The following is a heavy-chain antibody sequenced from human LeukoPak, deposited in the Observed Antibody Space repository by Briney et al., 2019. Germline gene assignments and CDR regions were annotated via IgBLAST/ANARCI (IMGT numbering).Heavy chain of an antibody. CDR3: ANQYCTDGVCFPDFDY. CDR2: IIPIFGTA. V-gene: IGHV1-69*05. D-gene: IGHD2-8*01. J-gene: IGHJ4*02. CDR1: GGTFSSYA. Sequence: SVKDSCKASGGTFSSYAISWVRQAPGQGVEWMGGIIPIFGTANYAQKLQGGVTITTDESTSTAYMELSSLRSEDTAVYYCANQYCTDGVCFPDFDYWGQGTLVTVSS.